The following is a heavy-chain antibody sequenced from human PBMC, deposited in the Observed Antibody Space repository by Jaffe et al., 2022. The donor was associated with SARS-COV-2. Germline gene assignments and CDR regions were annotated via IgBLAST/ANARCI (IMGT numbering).Heavy chain of an antibody. D-gene: IGHD3-3*01. CDR3: ARCITIFGDYGMDV. V-gene: IGHV3-48*02. Sequence: EVQLVESGGGLVQPGGSLRLSCAASGFTFSSYSMNWVRQAPGKGLEWVSYISSSSSTIYYADSVKGRFTISRDNAKNSLYLQMNSLRDEDTAVYYCARCITIFGDYGMDVWGQGTTVTVSS. CDR2: ISSSSSTI. J-gene: IGHJ6*02. CDR1: GFTFSSYS.